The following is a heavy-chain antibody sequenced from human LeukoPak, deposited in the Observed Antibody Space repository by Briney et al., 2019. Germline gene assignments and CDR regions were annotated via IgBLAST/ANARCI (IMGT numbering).Heavy chain of an antibody. V-gene: IGHV3-74*01. D-gene: IGHD6-19*01. CDR2: INSDGSST. Sequence: GGSLRLSCAASGFTFSSYWMHWARQAPGKGLVWVSRINSDGSSTSYADSVKGRFTISRDNAKNTLYLQMNSLRAEDTAVYYCAMCGIAVAGPPDYWGQGTLVTVSS. CDR3: AMCGIAVAGPPDY. J-gene: IGHJ4*02. CDR1: GFTFSSYW.